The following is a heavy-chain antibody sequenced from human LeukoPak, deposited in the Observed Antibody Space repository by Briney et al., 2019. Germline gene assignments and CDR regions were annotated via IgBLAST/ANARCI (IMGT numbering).Heavy chain of an antibody. J-gene: IGHJ1*01. CDR1: GYSFIGYY. V-gene: IGHV1-2*02. Sequence: ASVKVSCKASGYSFIGYYMHWVRQAPGQGLQWVCWINPKSGGTNSAQRFQGRVSMTTDTSSATAYMELSRLTSDDTAVYFCARGTIGSYSSVHDWGQGTLITVSS. CDR3: ARGTIGSYSSVHD. D-gene: IGHD1-26*01. CDR2: INPKSGGT.